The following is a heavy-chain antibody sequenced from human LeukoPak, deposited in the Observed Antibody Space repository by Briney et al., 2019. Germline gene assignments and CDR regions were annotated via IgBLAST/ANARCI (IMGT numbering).Heavy chain of an antibody. J-gene: IGHJ3*02. CDR1: GASIRSYS. CDR3: ARDDNSEYSDDAFDI. D-gene: IGHD1-26*01. Sequence: KPSETLSLTCSVSGASIRSYSWSWLRQPAGKGLEWIGRIHTSASTEYNPSLKSRVTMSVDTSKNQFSLKLNSVTAADTAVYFCARDDNSEYSDDAFDIWGQGTLVTVSS. V-gene: IGHV4-4*07. CDR2: IHTSAST.